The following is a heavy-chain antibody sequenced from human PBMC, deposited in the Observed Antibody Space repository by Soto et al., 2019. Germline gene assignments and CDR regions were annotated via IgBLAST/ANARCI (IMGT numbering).Heavy chain of an antibody. CDR1: GGSISRGDYY. CDR3: ARDLDTAMSRGAFDI. CDR2: IYYSGST. J-gene: IGHJ3*02. V-gene: IGHV4-30-4*01. D-gene: IGHD5-18*01. Sequence: QVQLQESGPGLVKPSQTLSLTCTVSGGSISRGDYYWSWIRQPPGTGLEWIGYIYYSGSTYYNPSLMSPVTISVDTSKNQFSLKLRSVTAADTAVYYCARDLDTAMSRGAFDIWGQGTMVTVSS.